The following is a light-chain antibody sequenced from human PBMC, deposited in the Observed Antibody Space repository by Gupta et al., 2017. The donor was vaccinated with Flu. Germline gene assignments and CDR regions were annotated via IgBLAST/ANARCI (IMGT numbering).Light chain of an antibody. V-gene: IGLV2-14*02. J-gene: IGLJ1*01. CDR2: EVS. Sequence: SSDVGSYNLVSWYQQPPGKAPKLMIYEVSNRPSGVSNRFSGSKSGNTASLTISGLQAEDEADYYCSSYTSSSTPHVFGTGTKVTVL. CDR3: SSYTSSSTPHV. CDR1: SSDVGSYNL.